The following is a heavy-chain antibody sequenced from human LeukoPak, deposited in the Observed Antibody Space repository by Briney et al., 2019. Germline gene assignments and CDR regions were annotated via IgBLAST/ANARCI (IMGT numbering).Heavy chain of an antibody. CDR1: GYSISSGYY. J-gene: IGHJ4*02. D-gene: IGHD4-17*01. CDR2: IYHSGST. CDR3: ARDTTYGDYSFDY. V-gene: IGHV4-38-2*02. Sequence: SETLSLTCTVSGYSISSGYYWGWIRQPPGKGLEWIGSIYHSGSTYYNPSLKSRVTISVDTSKNQFSLKLSSVTAADTAVYYCARDTTYGDYSFDYWGQGTLVTVSS.